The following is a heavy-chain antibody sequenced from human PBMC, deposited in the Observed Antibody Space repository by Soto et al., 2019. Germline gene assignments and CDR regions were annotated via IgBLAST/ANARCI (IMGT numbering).Heavy chain of an antibody. CDR3: ARQADFWGGGGGFDP. V-gene: IGHV4-39*01. CDR2: IYYNGFT. CDR1: GGSISSRNYY. J-gene: IGHJ5*02. D-gene: IGHD3-3*01. Sequence: QLQLQESGPGLVKPLETLSLICTVSGGSISSRNYYWGWIRQPPGKGLEWIGRIYYNGFTYYNPSLKSRVTISVDTSKNQFSLRLTSVTAADPAVYYCARQADFWGGGGGFDPWGQGTLVTVSS.